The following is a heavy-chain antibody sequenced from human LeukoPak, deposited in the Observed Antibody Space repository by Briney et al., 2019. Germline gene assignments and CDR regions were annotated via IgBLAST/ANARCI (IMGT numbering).Heavy chain of an antibody. CDR3: ARPYDSSGYYNYYFDN. D-gene: IGHD3-22*01. Sequence: GASVKVSCKASGYSFIAYGISWVRQAPGQGLEWMGWSSAYNRSTDYAQNLQGRVTMTTDTSTSTAYMEMRSLRSDDTAVYYCARPYDSSGYYNYYFDNWGQGTLVTVSS. J-gene: IGHJ4*02. CDR1: GYSFIAYG. V-gene: IGHV1-18*01. CDR2: SSAYNRST.